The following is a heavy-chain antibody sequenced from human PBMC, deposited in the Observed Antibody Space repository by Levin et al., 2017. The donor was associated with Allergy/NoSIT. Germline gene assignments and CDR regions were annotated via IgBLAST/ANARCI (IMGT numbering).Heavy chain of an antibody. CDR1: GGSFSGYY. D-gene: IGHD3-3*01. Sequence: PSETLSLTCAVYGGSFSGYYWSWIRQPPGKGLEWIGEINHSGSTNYNPSLKSRVTISVDTSKNQFSLKLRSVTAADTAVYYCARYDCWSGYYLKRGWFDPWGQGTLVTVSS. CDR2: INHSGST. V-gene: IGHV4-34*01. CDR3: ARYDCWSGYYLKRGWFDP. J-gene: IGHJ5*02.